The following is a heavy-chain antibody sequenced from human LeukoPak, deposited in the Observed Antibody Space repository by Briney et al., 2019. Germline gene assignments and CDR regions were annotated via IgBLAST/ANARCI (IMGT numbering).Heavy chain of an antibody. Sequence: SETLSLTCAGYGGSFSGYYWSWIRQPPGKGLEWIGEINHSGSTNYNPSLKSRVTISVDTSKNQFSLKLSSVTAADTAVYYCARSLDTAMVAAFGIWGQGTMVTVSS. CDR3: ARSLDTAMVAAFGI. V-gene: IGHV4-34*01. CDR1: GGSFSGYY. CDR2: INHSGST. J-gene: IGHJ3*02. D-gene: IGHD5-18*01.